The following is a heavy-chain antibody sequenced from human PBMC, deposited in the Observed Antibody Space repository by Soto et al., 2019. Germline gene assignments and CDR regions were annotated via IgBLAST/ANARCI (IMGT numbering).Heavy chain of an antibody. V-gene: IGHV2-5*02. J-gene: IGHJ4*02. Sequence: QITLKESGPALVRPTQTLTLTCSFSGFSLNTSGVGVAWIRQPPGKALEWLVLIYWDDDKSYSPSLKSRLTITKDTSKNQVVLTMTNMDPVDTATYYCANYKGTVTTDYFDYWGQGTLVTVSS. D-gene: IGHD4-17*01. CDR1: GFSLNTSGVG. CDR3: ANYKGTVTTDYFDY. CDR2: IYWDDDK.